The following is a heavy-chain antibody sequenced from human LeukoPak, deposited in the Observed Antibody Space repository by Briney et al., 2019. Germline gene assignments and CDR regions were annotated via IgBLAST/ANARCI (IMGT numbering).Heavy chain of an antibody. CDR3: ARRPPRSTWIQLWYFDY. V-gene: IGHV1-46*01. CDR2: INPSGGST. Sequence: GASVKVSCKASGGTFSSYAISWVRQAPGQGLEWMGIINPSGGSTSYAQKFQGRVTMTRDTSTSTVYMELSSLRSEDTAVYYCARRPPRSTWIQLWYFDYWGQGTLVTVSS. J-gene: IGHJ4*02. CDR1: GGTFSSYA. D-gene: IGHD5-18*01.